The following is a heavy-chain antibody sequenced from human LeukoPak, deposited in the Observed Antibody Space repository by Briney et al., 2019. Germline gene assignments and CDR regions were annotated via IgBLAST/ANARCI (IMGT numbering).Heavy chain of an antibody. J-gene: IGHJ2*01. V-gene: IGHV4-39*07. CDR1: GGSISSSSYY. CDR2: IYYSGST. Sequence: SETLSLTCTVSGGSISSSSYYWGWIRQPPGKGLEWIGSIYYSGSTYYNPSLKSRVTISVDTSKNQFSLKLSSVTAADTAVYYCARDRDTAMVTRYFDLWGRGTLVTVSS. CDR3: ARDRDTAMVTRYFDL. D-gene: IGHD5-18*01.